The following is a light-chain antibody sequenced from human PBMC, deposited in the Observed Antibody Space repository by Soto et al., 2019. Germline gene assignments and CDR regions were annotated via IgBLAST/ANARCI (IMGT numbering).Light chain of an antibody. CDR1: QRVSVY. Sequence: EVVLTQSPATLSLSPGERAILSCRASQRVSVYLGWYQQRPGQPPRLLIYDASNRAAGIPARFSGSGSGTDFPLTISSLEPADFGVYYCQQRTSWPPSLTFGGGTRVEI. V-gene: IGKV3-11*01. J-gene: IGKJ4*01. CDR2: DAS. CDR3: QQRTSWPPSLT.